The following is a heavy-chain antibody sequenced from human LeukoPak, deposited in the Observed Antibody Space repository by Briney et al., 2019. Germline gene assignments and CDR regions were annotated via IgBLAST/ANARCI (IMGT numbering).Heavy chain of an antibody. CDR3: AREERYSGYYDAFDI. V-gene: IGHV1-2*02. D-gene: IGHD5-12*01. J-gene: IGHJ3*02. Sequence: GASVKVSCKASGYTFTGYYMHWVRRAPGQGLEWMGWINPNSGGTNYAQKFQGRVTMTRDTSISTAYMELSRLRSDDTAVYYCAREERYSGYYDAFDIWGQGTMVTVSS. CDR1: GYTFTGYY. CDR2: INPNSGGT.